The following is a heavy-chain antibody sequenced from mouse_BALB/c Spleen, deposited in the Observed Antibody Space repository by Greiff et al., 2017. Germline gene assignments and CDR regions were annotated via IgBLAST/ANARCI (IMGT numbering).Heavy chain of an antibody. J-gene: IGHJ3*01. CDR1: GFSLSTYGIG. D-gene: IGHD3-1*01. Sequence: QVTLKVSGPGILQPSQTLSLTCSFSGFSLSTYGIGVGWIRQPSGKGLEWLAHIWWNDNKYYNTALKSRLTISKDTSNNQVFLKIASVDTADTATYYCARMRGSGCSFAYWGQGTLVTVSA. V-gene: IGHV8-11*01. CDR3: ARMRGSGCSFAY. CDR2: IWWNDNK.